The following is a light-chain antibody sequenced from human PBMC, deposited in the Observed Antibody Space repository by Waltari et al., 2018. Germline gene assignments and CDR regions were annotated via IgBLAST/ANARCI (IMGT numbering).Light chain of an antibody. CDR1: QNVNNN. CDR2: RTS. Sequence: DIQMTQSPSTLSASVGDRVHITGRASQNVNNNLAWYHQKPGKAPKVLIHRTSRLESGVPSRFIGSGSGTEVTLTISSRQPDDFATYYCQEYNSYPVTFGGGTKVEIK. CDR3: QEYNSYPVT. J-gene: IGKJ4*01. V-gene: IGKV1-5*03.